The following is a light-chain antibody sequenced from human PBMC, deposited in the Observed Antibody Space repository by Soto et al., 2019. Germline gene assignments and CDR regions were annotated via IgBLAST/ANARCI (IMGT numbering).Light chain of an antibody. CDR1: SSNIGAGYD. V-gene: IGLV1-40*01. Sequence: QSVLTQPPSVSGAPGQRVTISCTGSSSNIGAGYDVHWYQQLPGTAPKLLIYGNSNRPSGVPHRFSGSNSGTSASLPSTGRRAKVGADYYGQSFNSSLSGSVFGGGTKLAAL. J-gene: IGLJ2*01. CDR3: QSFNSSLSGSV. CDR2: GNS.